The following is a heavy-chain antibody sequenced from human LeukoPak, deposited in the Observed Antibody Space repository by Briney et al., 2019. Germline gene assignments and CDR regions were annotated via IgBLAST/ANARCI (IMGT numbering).Heavy chain of an antibody. CDR3: ARVADGAAAGLFDY. D-gene: IGHD6-13*01. J-gene: IGHJ4*02. CDR2: IYTSGST. V-gene: IGHV4-4*07. CDR1: GGSISSYY. Sequence: SETLSLTCTVSGGSISSYYWSWIRQPAGKGLEWIGRIYTSGSTNYNPSLKSRVTMSVDTSKNQFSLKMSCVTAADTAVYYCARVADGAAAGLFDYWGQGTLVTVSS.